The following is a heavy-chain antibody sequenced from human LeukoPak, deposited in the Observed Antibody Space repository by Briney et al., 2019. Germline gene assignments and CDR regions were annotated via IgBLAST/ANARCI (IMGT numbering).Heavy chain of an antibody. CDR2: ISYSGST. D-gene: IGHD2-15*01. Sequence: SETLSLTCTVSGDSISPYYWNWIRQPPGKGLECIGYISYSGSTNYNPSLKSRVTISVDTPKNQFSLKLNSVTAADTAVYYCARHCSGGSCYSVFDYWGHGTLVTVSS. CDR3: ARHCSGGSCYSVFDY. J-gene: IGHJ4*01. CDR1: GDSISPYY. V-gene: IGHV4-59*08.